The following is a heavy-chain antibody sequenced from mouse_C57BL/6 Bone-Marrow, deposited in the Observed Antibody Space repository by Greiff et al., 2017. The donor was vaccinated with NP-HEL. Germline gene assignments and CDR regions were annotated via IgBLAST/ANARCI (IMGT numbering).Heavy chain of an antibody. J-gene: IGHJ2*01. CDR3: AREGRFDY. V-gene: IGHV1-76*01. D-gene: IGHD3-3*01. CDR2: IYPGSGNT. Sequence: VQLVESGAELVRPGASVKLSCKASGYTFTDYYINWVKQRPGQGLEWIARIYPGSGNTYYNEKFKGKATLTAEKSSSTAYMQLSSLTSEDSAVYFCAREGRFDYWGQGTTLTVSS. CDR1: GYTFTDYY.